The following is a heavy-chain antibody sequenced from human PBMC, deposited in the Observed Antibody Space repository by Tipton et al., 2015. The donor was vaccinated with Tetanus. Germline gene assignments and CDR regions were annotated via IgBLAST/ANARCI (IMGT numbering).Heavy chain of an antibody. CDR1: GFTFSDYY. Sequence: SLRLSCAASGFTFSDYYMSWIRQAPGKGLEWVSYISSSGSTIYYADSVKGRFTISRDNAKNSLYLQMNSLRAEDTAVYYCAREAGYDSSGYYYYWYFDLWGRGTLVTVSS. D-gene: IGHD3-22*01. J-gene: IGHJ2*01. CDR2: ISSSGSTI. CDR3: AREAGYDSSGYYYYWYFDL. V-gene: IGHV3-11*01.